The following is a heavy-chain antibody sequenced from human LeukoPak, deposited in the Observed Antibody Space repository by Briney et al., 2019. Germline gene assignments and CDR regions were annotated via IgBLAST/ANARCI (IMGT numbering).Heavy chain of an antibody. J-gene: IGHJ4*02. CDR1: GFAFRNYG. D-gene: IGHD3-10*01. Sequence: GGSLRLSCVAPGFAFRNYGMHWVRQAPGKGLEWVAVISYDGINTHYADSVKGRFTISKDNSKNTLYLQLNTLRPEDTAVYYCANDDARGFGEPSPYDYWGQGTRVIVSS. CDR2: ISYDGINT. V-gene: IGHV3-30*18. CDR3: ANDDARGFGEPSPYDY.